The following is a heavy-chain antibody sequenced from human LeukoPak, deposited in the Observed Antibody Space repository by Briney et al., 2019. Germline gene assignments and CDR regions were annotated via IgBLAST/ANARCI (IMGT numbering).Heavy chain of an antibody. CDR1: GGSFSGYY. V-gene: IGHV4-34*01. J-gene: IGHJ4*02. CDR3: ARTDGTGHFDY. CDR2: INHSGST. Sequence: PSETLSLTCAVYGGSFSGYYWSWIRQPPGKGLEWIGEINHSGSTNYNPSLKSRVTTSVDTSKNQFSLKLSSVTAADTAVYYCARTDGTGHFDYWGQGTLVTVSS. D-gene: IGHD1-1*01.